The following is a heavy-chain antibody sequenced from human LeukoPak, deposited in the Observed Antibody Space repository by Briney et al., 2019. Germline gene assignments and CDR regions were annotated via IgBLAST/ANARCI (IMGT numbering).Heavy chain of an antibody. CDR2: IKSKTDGGTT. V-gene: IGHV3-15*01. D-gene: IGHD3-22*01. CDR1: GLTFSNAW. CDR3: TTSSGYSGDAFDI. Sequence: GGSLRLSCAASGLTFSNAWMSWVRQAPGKGLEWVGRIKSKTDGGTTDYAAPVKGRFTISRDDSKNTLYLQMNSLKTEDTAVYYCTTSSGYSGDAFDIWGQGTMVTVSS. J-gene: IGHJ3*02.